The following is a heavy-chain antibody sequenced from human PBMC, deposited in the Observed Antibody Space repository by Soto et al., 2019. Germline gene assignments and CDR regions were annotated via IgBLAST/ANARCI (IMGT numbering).Heavy chain of an antibody. D-gene: IGHD3-9*01. Sequence: GESLKISCEASGFSFSTYAMNWVRQAPGKGLEWVSVISGSGSNTFYADSVRGRFTISRDNSKKTVYLQMNSLRAEDTAVYYCAKGLSPSYYDILTGPDFWGQGTLVTVSS. CDR3: AKGLSPSYYDILTGPDF. CDR2: ISGSGSNT. J-gene: IGHJ4*02. V-gene: IGHV3-23*01. CDR1: GFSFSTYA.